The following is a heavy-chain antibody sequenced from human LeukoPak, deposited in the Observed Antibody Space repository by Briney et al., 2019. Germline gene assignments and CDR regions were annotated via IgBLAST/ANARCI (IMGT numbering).Heavy chain of an antibody. D-gene: IGHD3-22*01. V-gene: IGHV4-59*01. Sequence: SETLSLTCTVSGGSISSYCWSWIRQPPGKGLEWIGYIYYSGSTNYNPSLKSRVTISVDTSKNQFSLKLSSVTAADTAVYYCAREAPDSSGYLVDYWGQGTLVTVSS. J-gene: IGHJ4*02. CDR2: IYYSGST. CDR3: AREAPDSSGYLVDY. CDR1: GGSISSYC.